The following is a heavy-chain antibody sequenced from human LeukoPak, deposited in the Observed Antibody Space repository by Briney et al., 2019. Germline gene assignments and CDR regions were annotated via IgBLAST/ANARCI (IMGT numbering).Heavy chain of an antibody. D-gene: IGHD6-13*01. J-gene: IGHJ4*02. CDR1: GFTFSIYT. CDR2: ISSSSSYI. V-gene: IGHV3-21*04. Sequence: PGGSLRLSCAASGFTFSIYTMNWVRQAPGKGLEWVSSISSSSSYIYYAESVKGRFTISRENAKNSLYLQMNSLRAEDTAVYYCAKGEEGSWREFDYWGQGTLVTVSS. CDR3: AKGEEGSWREFDY.